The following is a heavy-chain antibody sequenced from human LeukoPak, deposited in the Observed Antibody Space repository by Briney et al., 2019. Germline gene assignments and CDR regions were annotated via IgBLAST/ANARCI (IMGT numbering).Heavy chain of an antibody. CDR3: ARDPFDS. CDR1: GFTFSNYG. V-gene: IGHV3-33*01. CDR2: MWYDGNYK. J-gene: IGHJ4*02. Sequence: PGRSLRLSCAASGFTFSNYGMHWVRQAPGKGLEWVALMWYDGNYKYYADSVKGRFTISRDNSKNTLYLQMNSLRAGDTAVYYCARDPFDSWGQGTLVTVSS.